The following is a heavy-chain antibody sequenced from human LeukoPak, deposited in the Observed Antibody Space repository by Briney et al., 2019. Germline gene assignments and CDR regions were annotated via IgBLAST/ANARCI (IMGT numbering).Heavy chain of an antibody. CDR3: ARRRIDCSGGSCYPGNWFDP. J-gene: IGHJ5*02. CDR2: IYPGDSDT. D-gene: IGHD2-15*01. V-gene: IGHV5-51*01. CDR1: GYSFTSYW. Sequence: GESLKISCKGSGYSFTSYWIGWVRQMPGKGLEWMGIIYPGDSDTRYSPSFQGQVTISADKSISTAYLQWSSLKASDAAMYYCARRRIDCSGGSCYPGNWFDPWGQGTLVTVSS.